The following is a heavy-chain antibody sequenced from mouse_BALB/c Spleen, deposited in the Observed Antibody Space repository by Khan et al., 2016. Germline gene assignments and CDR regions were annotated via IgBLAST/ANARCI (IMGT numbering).Heavy chain of an antibody. V-gene: IGHV1-87*01. D-gene: IGHD2-3*01. CDR2: IYPGDGDT. J-gene: IGHJ4*01. CDR1: GYTFTSYW. CDR3: ARGADGYYSLDY. Sequence: QVQLQQSGAELARPGASVKLSCKASGYTFTSYWMQWVKQRPGQGLEWIGAIYPGDGDTRYTQKFEGKATLTADKSSSTAYMQLSSLASEDSAVYYCARGADGYYSLDYWGQGTSVTVSS.